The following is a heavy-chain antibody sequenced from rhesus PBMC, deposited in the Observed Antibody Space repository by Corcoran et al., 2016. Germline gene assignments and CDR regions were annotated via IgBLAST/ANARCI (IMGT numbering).Heavy chain of an antibody. CDR1: GYSISSGYD. Sequence: QLQLQESGPGLVKPSETLSLTCAVSGYSISSGYDWNWIRQPPGKGLEWFGYISYSGSTSYNPSLKSRVSISRDTSKNQFSLKLSSVTAADTAVYYCARDPYGSSYYFDYWGQGVLVTVSS. CDR3: ARDPYGSSYYFDY. J-gene: IGHJ4*01. D-gene: IGHD4-29*01. CDR2: ISYSGST. V-gene: IGHV4-122*02.